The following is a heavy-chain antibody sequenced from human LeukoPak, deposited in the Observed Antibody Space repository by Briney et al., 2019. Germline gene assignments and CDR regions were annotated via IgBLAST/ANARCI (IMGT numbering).Heavy chain of an antibody. J-gene: IGHJ3*02. CDR2: IYYSGST. D-gene: IGHD3-3*01. V-gene: IGHV4-30-4*08. Sequence: SETLSLTCTVSGGSISSGDYYWSWIRQPPGKGLEWIGYIYYSGSTYYNPSLKSRVTISVDTSKNQFSLKLSSVTAEDTAVYYCARCLDYVFWSGYAPNLGAFDIWGQGKMVTVSS. CDR1: GGSISSGDYY. CDR3: ARCLDYVFWSGYAPNLGAFDI.